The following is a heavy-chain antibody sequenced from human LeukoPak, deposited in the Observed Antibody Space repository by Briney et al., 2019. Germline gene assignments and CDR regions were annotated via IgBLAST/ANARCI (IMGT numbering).Heavy chain of an antibody. CDR2: IKPNRGDT. CDR1: GYTFTGYH. CDR3: ARERYSYGQRSFDY. D-gene: IGHD5-18*01. V-gene: IGHV1-2*02. J-gene: IGHJ4*02. Sequence: ASVKVSCKASGYTFTGYHIHWVRQAPGQGLEWMGWIKPNRGDTIYAQKFQGRVTMTSDTTISTAYMELSRLRSDDTAVYYCARERYSYGQRSFDYWDQGTLVTVSS.